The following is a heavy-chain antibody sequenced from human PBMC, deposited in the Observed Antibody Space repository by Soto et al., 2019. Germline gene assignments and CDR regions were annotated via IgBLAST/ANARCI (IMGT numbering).Heavy chain of an antibody. CDR3: AREGYCSGGSCYSAYFDY. V-gene: IGHV1-69*12. CDR2: IIPIFGTA. D-gene: IGHD2-15*01. Sequence: QVPLVQSGAEVKKPGSSVKVSCKASGGTFSSYAISWVRQAPGQGLEWMGGIIPIFGTANYAQKFQGRVTITADESTSTAYMELSSLRSEDTAVYYCAREGYCSGGSCYSAYFDYWGQGTLVTVSS. CDR1: GGTFSSYA. J-gene: IGHJ4*02.